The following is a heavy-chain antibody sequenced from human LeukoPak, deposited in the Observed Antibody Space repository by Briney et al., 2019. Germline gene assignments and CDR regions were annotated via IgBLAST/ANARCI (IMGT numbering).Heavy chain of an antibody. V-gene: IGHV3-7*01. D-gene: IGHD1-1*01. CDR3: ARGNNWALDY. Sequence: GGSLRLSCAASGFTFSSYSMNWVRLAPGKGLEWVASIKQDGSEKYYVDSVRGRLTISRDNAKNSLNLQMNSLRAEDTAVYYCARGNNWALDYWGQGTLVTVSS. J-gene: IGHJ4*02. CDR2: IKQDGSEK. CDR1: GFTFSSYS.